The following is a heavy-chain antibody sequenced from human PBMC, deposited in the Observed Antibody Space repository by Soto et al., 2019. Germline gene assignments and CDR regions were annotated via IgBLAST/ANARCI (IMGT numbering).Heavy chain of an antibody. V-gene: IGHV3-23*01. D-gene: IGHD3-3*01. CDR3: AKDRGLTGGEWLFPPWFDP. J-gene: IGHJ5*02. Sequence: PGGSLRLSCAASGFTFSSDAMSWFRLAPVTGLEWVSAISGSGGSTYYADSVKGRFTISRNNSKNTLYLKRNSLRAEDTAVYYCAKDRGLTGGEWLFPPWFDPWGQGTLVTVSS. CDR1: GFTFSSDA. CDR2: ISGSGGST.